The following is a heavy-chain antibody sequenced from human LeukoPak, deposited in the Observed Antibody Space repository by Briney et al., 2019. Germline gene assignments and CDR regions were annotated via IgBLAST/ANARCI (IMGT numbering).Heavy chain of an antibody. Sequence: GGSLRLSCAASGFTFGTYAMSWVRQAPGKGLEWVSAISGSGSSTYYTDSVKGRFTISRDSSKNTVYLQMNSLRAEDTAVYYCAKARTVTMWWSFDLWGRGTLVSVSS. CDR3: AKARTVTMWWSFDL. V-gene: IGHV3-23*01. D-gene: IGHD4-17*01. CDR1: GFTFGTYA. CDR2: ISGSGSST. J-gene: IGHJ2*01.